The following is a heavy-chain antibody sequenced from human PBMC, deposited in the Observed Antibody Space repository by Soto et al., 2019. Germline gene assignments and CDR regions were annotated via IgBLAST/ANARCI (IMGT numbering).Heavy chain of an antibody. J-gene: IGHJ4*03. D-gene: IGHD5-12*01. V-gene: IGHV3-7*03. CDR3: AKNAGDGYNIDY. CDR1: GFTFSSYW. CDR2: IKQDGSEK. Sequence: GGSLRLSCAASGFTFSSYWMSWVRQAPGKGLEWVANIKQDGSEKYYVDSVKGRFTISRDNSKNTLFLQMNSLRADDTAVYYCAKNAGDGYNIDYWGQGTMVTVSS.